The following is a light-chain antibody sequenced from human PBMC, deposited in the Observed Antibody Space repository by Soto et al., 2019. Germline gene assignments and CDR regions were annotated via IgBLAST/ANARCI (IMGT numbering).Light chain of an antibody. CDR1: QSVSSN. V-gene: IGKV3-20*01. Sequence: EIVMTQSPATLSVSPGERATLSCRASQSVSSNLAWYQQKPGQAPRLLIYDVSSRANGIPDRFSGSEPQTGFTLTISRLEPEDFAVYYCQQYAFSPRTFGQGTKVDI. CDR3: QQYAFSPRT. CDR2: DVS. J-gene: IGKJ1*01.